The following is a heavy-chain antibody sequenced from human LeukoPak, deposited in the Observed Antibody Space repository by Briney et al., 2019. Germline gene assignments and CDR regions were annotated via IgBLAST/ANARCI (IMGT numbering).Heavy chain of an antibody. V-gene: IGHV3-66*01. CDR1: GFTVSSNY. Sequence: GGSLRLSCAASGFTVSSNYMSWVRQAPGKGLEWVSIFYRGGSTYYADSVKGRFTFSRDNSKNILYLQMNSLRAEDTAVYYCARSQDGSGSYFYYFYIDVWGKGTTV. CDR2: FYRGGST. D-gene: IGHD3-10*01. J-gene: IGHJ6*03. CDR3: ARSQDGSGSYFYYFYIDV.